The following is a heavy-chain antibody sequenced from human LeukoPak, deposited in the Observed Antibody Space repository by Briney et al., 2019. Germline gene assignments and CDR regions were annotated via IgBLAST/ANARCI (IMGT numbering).Heavy chain of an antibody. Sequence: TGGSLRLSCAASGFTFSSYAMHWVRQAPGKGPEWVAVISYDGSNKYYADSVKGRFTISRDNSKNTLYLQMNNLRAEDTAAYYCAKGSFWGQGTLVTVSS. D-gene: IGHD3-10*01. J-gene: IGHJ4*02. V-gene: IGHV3-30-3*01. CDR1: GFTFSSYA. CDR2: ISYDGSNK. CDR3: AKGSF.